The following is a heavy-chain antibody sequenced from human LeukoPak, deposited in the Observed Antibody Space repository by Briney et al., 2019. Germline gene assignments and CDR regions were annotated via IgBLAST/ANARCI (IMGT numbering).Heavy chain of an antibody. V-gene: IGHV1-69*13. J-gene: IGHJ5*02. Sequence: SVKVSCKASGGTFSSYAISWVRQAPGQGLEWMGGIIPIFGTANYAQKFQGRVTITADESTSTAYMELSSLRCEDTAVYYCARVAAVAGNSWFDPWGQGTLVTVSS. D-gene: IGHD6-19*01. CDR2: IIPIFGTA. CDR1: GGTFSSYA. CDR3: ARVAAVAGNSWFDP.